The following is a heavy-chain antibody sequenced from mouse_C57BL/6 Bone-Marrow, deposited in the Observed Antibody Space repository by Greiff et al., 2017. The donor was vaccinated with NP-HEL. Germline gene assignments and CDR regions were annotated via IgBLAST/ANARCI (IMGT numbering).Heavy chain of an antibody. CDR2: INPNNGGT. CDR1: GYTFTDYN. D-gene: IGHD2-3*01. J-gene: IGHJ3*01. CDR3: ARNYDGYYWFAY. Sequence: VQLKESGPELVKPGASVKMSCKASGYTFTDYNMHWVKQSHGKSLEWIGYINPNNGGTSYNQKFKGKATLTVNKSSSTAYMELRSLTSEDSAVYYCARNYDGYYWFAYWGQGTLVTVSA. V-gene: IGHV1-22*01.